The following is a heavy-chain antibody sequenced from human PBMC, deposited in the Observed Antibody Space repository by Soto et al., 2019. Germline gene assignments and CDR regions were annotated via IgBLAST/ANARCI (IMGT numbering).Heavy chain of an antibody. CDR3: ARVGYYDSSGYPWSQNYYYGMDV. CDR1: GVSITSGYY. D-gene: IGHD3-22*01. J-gene: IGHJ6*02. Sequence: PSETLSLTCAVSGVSITSGYYWSWIRQPPGKGLEWIGEINHSGSTNYNPSLKSRVTISVDTSKNQFSLKLSSVTAADTAVYYCARVGYYDSSGYPWSQNYYYGMDVWGQGTTVTVSS. V-gene: IGHV4-34*01. CDR2: INHSGST.